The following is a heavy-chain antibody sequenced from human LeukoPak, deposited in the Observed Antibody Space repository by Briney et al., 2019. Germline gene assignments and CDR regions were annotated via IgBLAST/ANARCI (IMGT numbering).Heavy chain of an antibody. J-gene: IGHJ2*01. CDR2: IYYRGST. D-gene: IGHD5-18*01. CDR1: GGSISSYY. Sequence: SEALSLTCTVSGGSISSYYWSWIRQPPGKGLEWIGYIYYRGSTNYNPSLKSRVTISVDTSKNQFSLKLSSVTAADTAVYYCARADTTMVIIDLWGRGTLVTVSS. CDR3: ARADTTMVIIDL. V-gene: IGHV4-59*01.